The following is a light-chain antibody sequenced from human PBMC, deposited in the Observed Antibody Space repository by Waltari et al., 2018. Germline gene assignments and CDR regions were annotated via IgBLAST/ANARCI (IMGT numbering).Light chain of an antibody. CDR2: GAS. Sequence: EIVMTQSPATLSVSPGERATLSCRASPSVSSNLAWYQQKPGQAPRLLIYGASTRATGIPARFSGRGSGTEFTLNISSLQSEEFAVYYCQQYNNWPPLFTFGPGTKVDIK. J-gene: IGKJ3*01. CDR1: PSVSSN. V-gene: IGKV3-15*01. CDR3: QQYNNWPPLFT.